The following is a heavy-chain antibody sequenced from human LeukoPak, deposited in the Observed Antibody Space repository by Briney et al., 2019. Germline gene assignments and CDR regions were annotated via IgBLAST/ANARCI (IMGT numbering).Heavy chain of an antibody. V-gene: IGHV3-23*01. CDR3: ARGRGADYGGNSGYFDY. CDR1: GCTFSSYA. D-gene: IGHD4-23*01. CDR2: ISGSGGST. Sequence: HPGGSLRLSCAASGCTFSSYAMSWVRQAPGKGLEWVSAISGSGGSTYYADSVKGRFTISRDNSKNTLYLQMNSLRAEDTAVYYCARGRGADYGGNSGYFDYWGQGTLVTVSS. J-gene: IGHJ4*02.